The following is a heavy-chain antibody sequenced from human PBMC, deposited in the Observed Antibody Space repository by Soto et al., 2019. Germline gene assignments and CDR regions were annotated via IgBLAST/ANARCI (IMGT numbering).Heavy chain of an antibody. CDR1: GGTVSSYA. J-gene: IGHJ4*01. V-gene: IGHV1-69*01. CDR3: ARDVSSDTTVVRGYDL. CDR2: VIPIFFSA. D-gene: IGHD3-10*02. Sequence: QLHLVQSGAEVKKAGSSVKVSCKASGGTVSSYAITWLRQAHGKGLEWMVVVIPIFFSAHYAPKCQGRITLAADEATSTAYMELSGLTSEDTAIYYCARDVSSDTTVVRGYDLWGHGTQVTVSS.